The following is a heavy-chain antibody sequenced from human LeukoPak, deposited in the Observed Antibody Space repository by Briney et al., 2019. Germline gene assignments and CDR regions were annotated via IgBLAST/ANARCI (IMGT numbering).Heavy chain of an antibody. J-gene: IGHJ3*02. CDR1: GDSVSSNSAA. CDR3: ARDRNLQVVTSPNDAFDI. CDR2: THYRSKLYN. V-gene: IGHV6-1*01. D-gene: IGHD4-23*01. Sequence: SQTLSLTCAISGDSVSSNSAAWNWIRQSPSRGLEWLGRTHYRSKLYNDYAVSVKSRITINPDTSKHQFSLQLNSVTPEDTAVYYCARDRNLQVVTSPNDAFDIWGQGTMVTVSS.